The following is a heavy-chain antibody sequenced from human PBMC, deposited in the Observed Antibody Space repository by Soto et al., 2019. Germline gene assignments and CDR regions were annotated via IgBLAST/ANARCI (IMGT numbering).Heavy chain of an antibody. J-gene: IGHJ5*02. CDR1: GFTLRSYA. CDR2: ISSSSSYT. D-gene: IGHD3-10*01. CDR3: ARDHYGPGWFDP. Sequence: GGSLRLSCAGSGFTLRSYAMSWVRQAPGKGLEWVSYISSSSSYTNYADSVKGRFTISRDNAKNSLYLQMNSLRAEDTAVYYCARDHYGPGWFDPWGQGTLVTVSS. V-gene: IGHV3-11*05.